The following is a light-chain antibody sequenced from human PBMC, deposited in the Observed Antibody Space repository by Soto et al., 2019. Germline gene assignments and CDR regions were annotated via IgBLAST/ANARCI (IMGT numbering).Light chain of an antibody. V-gene: IGLV1-44*01. Sequence: SVLTQPPSASGTPGQRVTISCSGSSSNIGSNTVNWYQQLPGTAPKLLIYSNNQRPSGVPDRFSGSKSGTSASLAISGLQSEDEADYYCAEWDDSLNGHVVFGGGTKVTVL. CDR1: SSNIGSNT. CDR3: AEWDDSLNGHVV. J-gene: IGLJ2*01. CDR2: SNN.